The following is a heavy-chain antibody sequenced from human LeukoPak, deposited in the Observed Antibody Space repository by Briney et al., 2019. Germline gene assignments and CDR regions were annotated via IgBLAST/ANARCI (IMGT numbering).Heavy chain of an antibody. CDR2: IYHSGST. D-gene: IGHD3-22*01. V-gene: IGHV4-4*02. CDR3: ARLRLDSGGYNLDY. J-gene: IGHJ4*02. Sequence: MSSGTLSLTCAVSGGSISSSNWWSWVRQPPGKGLEWIWEIYHSGSTNYNPSLKSRVTISVDKSKNQFSLKLSSVTAADTAVYYCARLRLDSGGYNLDYWGQGTLVTVSS. CDR1: GGSISSSNW.